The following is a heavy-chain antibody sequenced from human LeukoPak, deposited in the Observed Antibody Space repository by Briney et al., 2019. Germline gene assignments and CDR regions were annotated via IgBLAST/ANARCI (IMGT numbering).Heavy chain of an antibody. CDR1: GFTFTTYW. J-gene: IGHJ4*02. CDR2: IKQDGSEK. V-gene: IGHV3-7*04. CDR3: ARCDYGGNYDY. D-gene: IGHD4-23*01. Sequence: PGGSLRLSCAASGFTFTTYWMSWVRQAPGKGLEWVANIKQDGSEKYYVDSVKGRFTISRDNAKNSLYLQMNSLRAEDTAVYYCARCDYGGNYDYWGQGTLVTVSS.